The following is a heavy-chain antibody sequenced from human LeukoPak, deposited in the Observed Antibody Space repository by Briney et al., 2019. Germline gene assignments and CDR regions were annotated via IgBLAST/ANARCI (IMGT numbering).Heavy chain of an antibody. Sequence: GGSLRLSCAASGFAVSNNYMSWVRQAPGRGLEWVSVLYSDGTTYYVDSVKGRFTISRDHSKNTLYLQMSSLRAEDTAVYYCATASYSGWTASHDYWGQGTLVTVFS. D-gene: IGHD6-6*01. J-gene: IGHJ4*02. V-gene: IGHV3-66*01. CDR3: ATASYSGWTASHDY. CDR1: GFAVSNNY. CDR2: LYSDGTT.